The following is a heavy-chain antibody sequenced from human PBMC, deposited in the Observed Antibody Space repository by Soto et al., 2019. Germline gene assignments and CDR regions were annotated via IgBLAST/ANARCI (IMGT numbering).Heavy chain of an antibody. D-gene: IGHD2-15*01. V-gene: IGHV4-59*01. J-gene: IGHJ4*02. CDR1: GGSISSYY. CDR3: ARDPLRSYFDY. Sequence: SETLSLTCTVSGGSISSYYWSWIRQPPGKGLEWIGYIYYSGSTNYNPSLKSRVTISVDTSKNQFSLKLSSVTAADTAVYYCARDPLRSYFDYWGQGTLVTVSS. CDR2: IYYSGST.